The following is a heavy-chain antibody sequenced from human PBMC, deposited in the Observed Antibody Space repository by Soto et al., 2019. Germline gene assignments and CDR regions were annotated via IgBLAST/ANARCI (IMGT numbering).Heavy chain of an antibody. CDR3: ARGSYGPNFDY. J-gene: IGHJ4*02. CDR1: GGTFSAYA. Sequence: QVQLVQSGAEVKKPGSSVKVSCKASGGTFSAYAIAWGRQPPGQGLGWMGGIIPIFGTANYAQKFQGRVTITADESTSTAYMELSSLRSEDTAVYYCARGSYGPNFDYWGQGTLVTVSS. V-gene: IGHV1-69*01. D-gene: IGHD5-18*01. CDR2: IIPIFGTA.